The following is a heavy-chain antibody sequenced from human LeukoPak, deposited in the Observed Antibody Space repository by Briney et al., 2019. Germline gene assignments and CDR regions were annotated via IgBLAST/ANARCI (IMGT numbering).Heavy chain of an antibody. CDR2: ISYDGSNK. D-gene: IGHD3-10*01. Sequence: GGSLRLSCAASGFTFSSYSMNWVRQAPGKGLEWVAVISYDGSNKYYADSVKGRFTISRDNSKNTLYLQMSSLRAEDTAVYYCARDRGELLWFGYFDYWGQGTLVTVSS. CDR1: GFTFSSYS. V-gene: IGHV3-30*03. CDR3: ARDRGELLWFGYFDY. J-gene: IGHJ4*02.